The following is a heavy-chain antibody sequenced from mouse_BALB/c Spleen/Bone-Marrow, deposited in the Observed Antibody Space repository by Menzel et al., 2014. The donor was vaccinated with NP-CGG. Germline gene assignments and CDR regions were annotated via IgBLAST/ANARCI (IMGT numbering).Heavy chain of an antibody. Sequence: EVMLVESGGGLVQPGGSRKLSCAASGFTFSSFGMHWVRQAPEKGLEWVAYISSGSSPIFYADTVKGRFTIFRDNPKNTLFLQMTSLRSEDTAMYYCTRGGNWEDFDYWGQGTTLTVSS. J-gene: IGHJ2*01. CDR2: ISSGSSPI. D-gene: IGHD4-1*01. V-gene: IGHV5-17*02. CDR3: TRGGNWEDFDY. CDR1: GFTFSSFG.